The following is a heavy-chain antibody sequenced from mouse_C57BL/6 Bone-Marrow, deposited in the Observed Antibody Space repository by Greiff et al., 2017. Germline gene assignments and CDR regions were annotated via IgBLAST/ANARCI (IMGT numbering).Heavy chain of an antibody. CDR2: IDPSDSYT. Sequence: QVQLQQPGAELVRPGTSVKLSCKASGYTFTSYWMHWVKQRPGQGLEWIGVIDPSDSYTNYNQKFKGKATLTVDTSSSTAYMQLSSLTSEDSAVYYCARFYGSSYGYVEVWGAGTTVTVSS. D-gene: IGHD1-1*01. J-gene: IGHJ1*01. V-gene: IGHV1-59*01. CDR1: GYTFTSYW. CDR3: ARFYGSSYGYVEV.